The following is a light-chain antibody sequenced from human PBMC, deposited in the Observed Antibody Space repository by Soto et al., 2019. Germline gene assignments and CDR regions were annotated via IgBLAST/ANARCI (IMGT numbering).Light chain of an antibody. Sequence: DIQMTQSPSTLSASVGDRVTITCRASQSISSWVAWYQQKPGEAPKLLIYDASSLESGVPSRFSGSGSGTDFSLTISSLQPDDFATYYCQQYHSYYPWTFGQGTKVDIK. J-gene: IGKJ1*01. V-gene: IGKV1-5*01. CDR2: DAS. CDR3: QQYHSYYPWT. CDR1: QSISSW.